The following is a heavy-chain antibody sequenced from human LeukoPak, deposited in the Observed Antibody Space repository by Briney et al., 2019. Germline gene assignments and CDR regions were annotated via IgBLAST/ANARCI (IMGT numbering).Heavy chain of an antibody. CDR1: GDSVSSNSAV. Sequence: SQTLSLTCAISGDSVSSNSAVWNWIRQSPSRGLEWLGRTYYRSKWYNDYAVSVKSRITFKPDTSQSQFSLQLNSVTPDDSAVYYCARLAAAFGAFDIWGQGTMVTVSS. J-gene: IGHJ3*02. CDR3: ARLAAAFGAFDI. CDR2: TYYRSKWYN. D-gene: IGHD6-13*01. V-gene: IGHV6-1*01.